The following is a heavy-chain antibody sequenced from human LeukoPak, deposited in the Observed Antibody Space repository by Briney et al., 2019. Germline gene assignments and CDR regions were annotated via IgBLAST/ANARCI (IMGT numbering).Heavy chain of an antibody. CDR1: GGSISSYY. CDR2: IYYSGST. CDR3: AIDCSSTCSDAFDI. Sequence: PSETLSLTCTVSGGSISSYYWSWIRQPPGKGLEWIGYIYYSGSTNYNPSLKSRVTISVDTSKNQFSLRLSSVTAADTAVYYCAIDCSSTCSDAFDIWGQGTMVTVSS. D-gene: IGHD2-2*01. V-gene: IGHV4-59*01. J-gene: IGHJ3*02.